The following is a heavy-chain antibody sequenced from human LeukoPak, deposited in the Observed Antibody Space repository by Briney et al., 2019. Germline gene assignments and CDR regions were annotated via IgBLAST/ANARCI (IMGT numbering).Heavy chain of an antibody. CDR3: ARGAGDLTSLDY. CDR1: GGSFSGYY. V-gene: IGHV4-34*01. Sequence: PSETLSLTCAVYGGSFSGYYWSWIRQPPGKGLEWIGYIYHSGSTYYNPSLKSRVTISVDRSKNQFSLKLNSVTAADTAIYYCARGAGDLTSLDYWGQGTLVTVSS. D-gene: IGHD2-2*01. J-gene: IGHJ4*02. CDR2: IYHSGST.